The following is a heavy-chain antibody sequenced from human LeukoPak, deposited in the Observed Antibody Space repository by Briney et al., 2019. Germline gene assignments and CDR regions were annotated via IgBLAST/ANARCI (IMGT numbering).Heavy chain of an antibody. Sequence: GGSLRLSCAASGFTFSSYSIHWVRQAPGKGLEWVSSISPVSSYIYYAESVKGRFTISRDNAKNSVYLQMNSLRAEDTAVYYCARIGYSSSSFDYWGQGTLVTVSS. CDR3: ARIGYSSSSFDY. D-gene: IGHD6-6*01. J-gene: IGHJ4*02. V-gene: IGHV3-21*01. CDR1: GFTFSSYS. CDR2: ISPVSSYI.